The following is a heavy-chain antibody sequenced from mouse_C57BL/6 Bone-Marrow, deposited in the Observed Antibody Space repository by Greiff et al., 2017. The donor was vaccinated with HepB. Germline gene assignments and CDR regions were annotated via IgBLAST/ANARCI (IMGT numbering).Heavy chain of an antibody. Sequence: VKLMESGPGLVQPSQSLSITCTVSGFSLTSYGVHWVRQSPGKGLEWLGVIWSGGSTDYNAAFISRLSISKDNSKSQVFFKMNSLQADDTAIYYCARMPYGSSPYYAMDYWGQGTSVTVSS. D-gene: IGHD1-1*01. J-gene: IGHJ4*01. CDR1: GFSLTSYG. CDR3: ARMPYGSSPYYAMDY. CDR2: IWSGGST. V-gene: IGHV2-2*01.